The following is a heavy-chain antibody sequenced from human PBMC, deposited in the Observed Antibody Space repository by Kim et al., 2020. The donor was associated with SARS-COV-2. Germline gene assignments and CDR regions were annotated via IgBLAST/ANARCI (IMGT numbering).Heavy chain of an antibody. CDR1: GGSISSSSYY. CDR2: IYYSGST. V-gene: IGHV4-39*01. CDR3: ARHSPCRYCSGGSFIRGDNWFDP. Sequence: SETLSLTCTVSGGSISSSSYYWGWIRQPPGKGLEWIGSIYYSGSTYYNPSLKSRVTISVDTSKNQFSLKLSSVTAADTAVYYCARHSPCRYCSGGSFIRGDNWFDPWGQGTLVTVSS. J-gene: IGHJ5*02. D-gene: IGHD2-15*01.